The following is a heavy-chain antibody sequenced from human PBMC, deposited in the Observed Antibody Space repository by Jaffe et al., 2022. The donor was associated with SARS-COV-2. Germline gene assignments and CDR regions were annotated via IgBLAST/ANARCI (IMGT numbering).Heavy chain of an antibody. CDR3: ARRTSKKKRPDYFDY. Sequence: QLQLQESGPGLVKPSETLSLTCTVSGGSISSSSYYWGWIRQPPGKGLEWIGSIYYSGSTYYNPSLKSRVTISVDTSKNQFSLKLSSVTAADTAVYYCARRTSKKKRPDYFDYWGQGTLVTVSS. J-gene: IGHJ4*02. V-gene: IGHV4-39*01. CDR2: IYYSGST. CDR1: GGSISSSSYY.